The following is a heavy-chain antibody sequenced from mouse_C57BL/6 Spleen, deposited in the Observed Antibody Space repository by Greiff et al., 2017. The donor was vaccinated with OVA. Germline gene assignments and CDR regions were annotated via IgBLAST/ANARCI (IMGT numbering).Heavy chain of an antibody. Sequence: VQLQQSGAELARPGASVKLSCKASGYTFTSYGISWVKQRTGQGLEWIGEIYPRSGNTYYNEKFKGKATLTADKSSSTAYMELRSLTSEDSAVYFCARSGDYDGDWYVDVWGTGTTVTVSS. V-gene: IGHV1-81*01. CDR1: GYTFTSYG. J-gene: IGHJ1*03. D-gene: IGHD2-4*01. CDR3: ARSGDYDGDWYVDV. CDR2: IYPRSGNT.